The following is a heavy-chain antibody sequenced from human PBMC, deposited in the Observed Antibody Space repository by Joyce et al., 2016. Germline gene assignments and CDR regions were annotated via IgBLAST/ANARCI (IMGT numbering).Heavy chain of an antibody. CDR3: AKGPTVSTDYYFYYMAV. CDR2: ISGGGDNT. Sequence: EVQLLESGGGLVQPGGSLRLSCAASGFTFNNYAMSWVSQAPGKGLECVSIISGGGDNTYYADSVKGRFTISRDNSKNTLFLQMNNLRAEDTALYYCAKGPTVSTDYYFYYMAVWGKGTTVTVSS. V-gene: IGHV3-23*01. CDR1: GFTFNNYA. D-gene: IGHD4-11*01. J-gene: IGHJ6*03.